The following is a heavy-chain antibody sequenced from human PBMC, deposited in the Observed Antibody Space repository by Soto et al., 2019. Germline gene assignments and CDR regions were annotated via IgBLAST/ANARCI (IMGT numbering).Heavy chain of an antibody. V-gene: IGHV3-21*01. Sequence: GGSLRLSCAASGFAFSGYSMNWVRQAPGKGLEWVSSISSSSSYIYYADSVKGRFTISRDNAKNSLYLQMNSLRAEDTAVYYCARDXGYCSSTSCYAGGWFDPWGQGTLVTVSS. CDR1: GFAFSGYS. CDR2: ISSSSSYI. CDR3: ARDXGYCSSTSCYAGGWFDP. D-gene: IGHD2-2*01. J-gene: IGHJ5*02.